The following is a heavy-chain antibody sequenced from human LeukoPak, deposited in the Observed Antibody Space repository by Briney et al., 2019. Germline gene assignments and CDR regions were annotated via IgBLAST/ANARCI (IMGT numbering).Heavy chain of an antibody. CDR3: ARLISLTTPPYFYYDMDF. D-gene: IGHD1-1*01. CDR2: ISPYNGNI. Sequence: ASVKVSCKTSVYTFSNYDITWVRQAPGQGLEWMGWISPYNGNINYAQNIQRTVTMTTDTSTSTAYKELRSLRFEDMAVYYCARLISLTTPPYFYYDMDFWGQGTTVIVSS. CDR1: VYTFSNYD. V-gene: IGHV1-18*03. J-gene: IGHJ6*02.